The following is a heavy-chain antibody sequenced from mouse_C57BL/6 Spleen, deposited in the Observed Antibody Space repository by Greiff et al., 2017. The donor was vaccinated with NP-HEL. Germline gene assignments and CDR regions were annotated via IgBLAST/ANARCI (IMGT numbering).Heavy chain of an antibody. D-gene: IGHD1-1*01. CDR1: GFTFSDYG. V-gene: IGHV5-17*01. CDR3: ARDYYYGSGYFDV. CDR2: ISSGSSTI. J-gene: IGHJ1*03. Sequence: EVMLVESGGGLVKPGGSLKLSCAASGFTFSDYGMHWVRQAPETGLEWVAYISSGSSTIYYADTVKGRFTISRDNAKNTLFLQMTSLRSEDTAMYYCARDYYYGSGYFDVWGTGTTVTVSS.